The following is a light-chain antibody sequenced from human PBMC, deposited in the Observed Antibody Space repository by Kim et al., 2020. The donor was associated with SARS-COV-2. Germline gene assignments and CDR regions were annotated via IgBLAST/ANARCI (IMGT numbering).Light chain of an antibody. Sequence: QSALTQPRSVSGSPGQSVTISCTGTSSDVGGSNYVSWYQQHPGKAPKLMIYDVTKRPSGVPDRFSGSKSGNTASLTMSGLQAEDEADYYCCSYAGTYSYVFGSGTKVTVL. CDR1: SSDVGGSNY. V-gene: IGLV2-11*01. CDR2: DVT. J-gene: IGLJ1*01. CDR3: CSYAGTYSYV.